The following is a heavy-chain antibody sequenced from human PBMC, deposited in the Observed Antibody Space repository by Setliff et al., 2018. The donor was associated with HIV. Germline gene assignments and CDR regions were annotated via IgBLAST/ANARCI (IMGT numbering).Heavy chain of an antibody. CDR1: GGSISGSSYY. Sequence: SETLSLTCIVSGGSISGSSYYWGWIRQSPGKGLEWIGNMYYSGSTYYNPSLKSRVTISVDTSKNHLSLKLTSVTAADTGLYYCVFGLRFSPFDNWGQGTLVTVPS. CDR3: VFGLRFSPFDN. J-gene: IGHJ4*02. CDR2: MYYSGST. V-gene: IGHV4-39*02. D-gene: IGHD5-12*01.